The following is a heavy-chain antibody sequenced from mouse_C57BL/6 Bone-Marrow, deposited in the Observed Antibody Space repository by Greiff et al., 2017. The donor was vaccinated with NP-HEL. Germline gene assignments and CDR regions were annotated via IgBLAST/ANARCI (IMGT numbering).Heavy chain of an antibody. D-gene: IGHD1-1*01. V-gene: IGHV14-4*01. J-gene: IGHJ1*03. CDR2: IDPENGDT. CDR1: GFNIKDDY. Sequence: EVKLQQSGAELVRPGASVKLSCTASGFNIKDDYMHWVKQRPEQGLEWIGWIDPENGDTEYASKFQGKATLTADKSSNTAYLQLSSLTSEDTAVYYSTTVNSFGSSYVYWYFGVWGTKNTVTVSS. CDR3: TTVNSFGSSYVYWYFGV.